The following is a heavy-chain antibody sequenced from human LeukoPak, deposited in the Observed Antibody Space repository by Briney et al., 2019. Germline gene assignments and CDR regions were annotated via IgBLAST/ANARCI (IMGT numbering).Heavy chain of an antibody. CDR2: IVASSGST. Sequence: GGSPRLSCAASGFSISNSAMSWVRQAPGKGLEWVSLIVASSGSTFYADSVKGRFTISRDSSKNTLYLQMNSLRAEDMAVYYCAKGAYDYIEMGYFDYWGQGTLVTVSS. J-gene: IGHJ4*02. V-gene: IGHV3-23*01. CDR1: GFSISNSA. D-gene: IGHD5-12*01. CDR3: AKGAYDYIEMGYFDY.